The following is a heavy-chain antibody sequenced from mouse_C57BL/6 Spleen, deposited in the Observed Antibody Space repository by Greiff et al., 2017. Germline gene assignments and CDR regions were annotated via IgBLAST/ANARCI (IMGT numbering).Heavy chain of an antibody. CDR1: GFTFSSYG. D-gene: IGHD1-1*01. CDR2: ISSGGSYT. CDR3: ARHRTVVATKYWYFDV. V-gene: IGHV5-6*01. Sequence: EVQLQESGGDLVKPGGSLKLSCAASGFTFSSYGMSWVRQTPDKRLEWVATISSGGSYTYYPDSVKGRFTISRDNAKNTLYLQMSSLKSEDTAMYYCARHRTVVATKYWYFDVWGTGTTVTVSS. J-gene: IGHJ1*03.